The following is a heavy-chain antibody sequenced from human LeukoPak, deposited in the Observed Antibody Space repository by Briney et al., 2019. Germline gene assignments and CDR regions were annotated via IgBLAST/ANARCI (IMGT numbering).Heavy chain of an antibody. V-gene: IGHV3-13*01. D-gene: IGHD3-10*01. CDR3: ARAVVGSGSYNYYYYGMDV. J-gene: IGHJ6*02. CDR2: IGTAGDT. Sequence: GGSLRLSCAASGFTFSSYDMHWVRQATGKGLEWVSAIGTAGDTYYPGSVKGRFTISRENAKNSLYLQMNSLRAGDTAVYYCARAVVGSGSYNYYYYGMDVWGQGTTVTVSS. CDR1: GFTFSSYD.